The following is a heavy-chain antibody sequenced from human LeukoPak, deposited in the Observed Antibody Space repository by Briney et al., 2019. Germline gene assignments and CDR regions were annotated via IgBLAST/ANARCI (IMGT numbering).Heavy chain of an antibody. CDR1: VFTFSNYG. CDR2: IWYDGDNK. D-gene: IGHD3-22*01. J-gene: IGHJ3*01. V-gene: IGHV3-33*01. CDR3: ARGPPHRTTMIVEIVDAFDV. Sequence: GRSLRLSCAASVFTFSNYGMHWVRKAPGKGLEWVAVIWYDGDNKYYEDSVKGRFTISRDNSKNTLYLQMNSLRAEDTAVYYCARGPPHRTTMIVEIVDAFDVWGQGTMVTVSS.